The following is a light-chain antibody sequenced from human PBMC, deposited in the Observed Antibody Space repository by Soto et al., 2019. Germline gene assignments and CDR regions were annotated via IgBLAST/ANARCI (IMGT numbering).Light chain of an antibody. CDR1: SGHSSYA. J-gene: IGLJ3*02. CDR2: LNSDGSH. V-gene: IGLV4-69*01. CDR3: QTWGTGIHV. Sequence: QSVLTQSPSASASLGASVKLTCTLSSGHSSYAIAWHQQQPEKGPRYLMKLNSDGSHSKGDGIPDRFSCSSSGAERYLTFSSLQSEDEADYYCQTWGTGIHVFGGGTKLTVL.